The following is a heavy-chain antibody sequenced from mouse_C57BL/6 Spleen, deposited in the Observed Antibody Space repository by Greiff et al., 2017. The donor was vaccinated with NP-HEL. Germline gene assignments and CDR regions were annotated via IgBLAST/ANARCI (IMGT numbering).Heavy chain of an antibody. J-gene: IGHJ4*01. CDR3: ARRDYEDYAMDY. CDR1: GFTFSDYG. D-gene: IGHD2-4*01. Sequence: EVQVVESGGGLVKPGGSLKLSCAASGFTFSDYGMHWVRQAPEKGLEWVAYISSGSSTIYYADTVKGRFTISRDNAKNTLFLQMTSLRSEDTAVYYCARRDYEDYAMDYWGQGTSVTVSS. V-gene: IGHV5-17*01. CDR2: ISSGSSTI.